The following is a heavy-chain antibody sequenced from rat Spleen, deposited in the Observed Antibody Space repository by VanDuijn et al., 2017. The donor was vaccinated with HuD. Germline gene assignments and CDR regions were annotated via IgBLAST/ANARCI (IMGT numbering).Heavy chain of an antibody. J-gene: IGHJ2*01. Sequence: QVQLKESGPGLVQPSQTLSLTCTVSGFSLTSNSVSWIRQPPGKGLEWIGVIWNHGGTDYNSAIKSRLSITRDTSKSQVFLKMNSLQTEDTAMYFCARGSVFFDYWGQGVMVTVSS. CDR3: ARGSVFFDY. CDR1: GFSLTSNS. CDR2: IWNHGGT. V-gene: IGHV2-47*01.